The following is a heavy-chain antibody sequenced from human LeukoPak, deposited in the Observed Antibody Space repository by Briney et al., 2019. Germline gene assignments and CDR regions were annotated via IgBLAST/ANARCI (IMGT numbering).Heavy chain of an antibody. Sequence: ASVKVSCKASGYTFASYYMHWVRQAPGQGLEWMGIINPSGGSTSYARKFQGRVTMTRDTSTSTVYMELSSLRSEDTAVYYCARPLRSRSFWFDPWGQGTLVTVSS. J-gene: IGHJ5*02. D-gene: IGHD6-13*01. CDR3: ARPLRSRSFWFDP. V-gene: IGHV1-46*01. CDR2: INPSGGST. CDR1: GYTFASYY.